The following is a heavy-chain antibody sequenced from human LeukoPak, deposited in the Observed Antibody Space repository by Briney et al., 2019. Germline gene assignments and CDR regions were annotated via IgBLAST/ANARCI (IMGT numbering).Heavy chain of an antibody. CDR1: GFTFSSYG. CDR2: ISGSGGTT. CDR3: ARGSPFWSGPYYFDY. V-gene: IGHV3-23*01. J-gene: IGHJ4*02. D-gene: IGHD3-3*01. Sequence: GGSLRLSCAATGFTFSSYGMSWVRQAPGKGPEWVSTISGSGGTTYYADSVKGRFTISRDNSKNTLYLQMNSLRAEDTAVYYCARGSPFWSGPYYFDYWGQGTLVTVSS.